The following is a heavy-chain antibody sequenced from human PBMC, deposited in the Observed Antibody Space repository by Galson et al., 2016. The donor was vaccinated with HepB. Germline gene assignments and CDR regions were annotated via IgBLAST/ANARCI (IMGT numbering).Heavy chain of an antibody. CDR1: GFTFNTYA. Sequence: SLRLSCAASGFTFNTYALHWVRQAPGKGLEWLALISYDGTNKFYADSVKGRFTVSRHGSTNTLSLHMNILTTEDTGIYYCARDRNGDWNDISRTFDMWGHGTRVTVSS. CDR2: ISYDGTNK. J-gene: IGHJ3*02. D-gene: IGHD1-1*01. V-gene: IGHV3-30*04. CDR3: ARDRNGDWNDISRTFDM.